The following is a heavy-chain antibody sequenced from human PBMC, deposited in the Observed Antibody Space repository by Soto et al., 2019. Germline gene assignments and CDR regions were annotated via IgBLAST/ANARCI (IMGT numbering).Heavy chain of an antibody. Sequence: SETLSLTGTGSGGSVSSDTHYWSWIRQPPGKRLEWIGFIYSSGSTNYNPSLKSRVTMSVDTSKNQFSLKLRSVIVADTAVYHCARFVRSCSGTTCYTRADVWGQGTTVTVSS. V-gene: IGHV4-61*01. CDR3: ARFVRSCSGTTCYTRADV. D-gene: IGHD2-15*01. CDR1: GGSVSSDTHY. CDR2: IYSSGST. J-gene: IGHJ6*02.